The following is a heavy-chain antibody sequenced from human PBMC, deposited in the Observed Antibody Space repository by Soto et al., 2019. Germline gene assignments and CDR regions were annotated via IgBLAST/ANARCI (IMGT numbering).Heavy chain of an antibody. J-gene: IGHJ4*02. V-gene: IGHV1-69*12. CDR1: GGTFSSYA. Sequence: QVQLVQSGAEVKKPGSSVKVSCKASGGTFSSYAISWVRQAPGQGLEWMGGIIPIFGTANYAQKFQGRVTITADESTXXAXMXXSSLRSEDTAVYYCARGGAYYYDSSGYYFSHYFDYWGQGTLVTVSS. CDR3: ARGGAYYYDSSGYYFSHYFDY. D-gene: IGHD3-22*01. CDR2: IIPIFGTA.